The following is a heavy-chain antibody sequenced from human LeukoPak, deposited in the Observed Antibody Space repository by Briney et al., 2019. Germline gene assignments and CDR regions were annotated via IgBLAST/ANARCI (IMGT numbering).Heavy chain of an antibody. CDR3: ATSIEAEIWYFDY. CDR1: GYTFTGYY. D-gene: IGHD1-14*01. V-gene: IGHV1-2*02. CDR2: IDPKRGGT. Sequence: ASVKISCKASGYTFTGYYMHCLRQAPGQGLEWMGWIDPKRGGTNYAQKFQGRVTMSRDTSISTAYMEVSRLRSDDTAVYYCATSIEAEIWYFDYWGQGTLVTVSS. J-gene: IGHJ4*02.